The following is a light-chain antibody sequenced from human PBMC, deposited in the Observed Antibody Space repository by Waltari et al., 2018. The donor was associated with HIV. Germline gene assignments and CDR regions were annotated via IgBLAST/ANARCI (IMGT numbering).Light chain of an antibody. CDR2: DVS. Sequence: QSALTQPRSVSGSPGQSVTIPRRGSSTDIGYYNYVSWYQQRPGQVPKLVIFDVSKRPSGVPDRFSGSKSVNTASLTISGLQAEDEADYYCCSYAGTYTWVFGGGTRLTVL. J-gene: IGLJ2*01. CDR1: STDIGYYNY. CDR3: CSYAGTYTWV. V-gene: IGLV2-11*01.